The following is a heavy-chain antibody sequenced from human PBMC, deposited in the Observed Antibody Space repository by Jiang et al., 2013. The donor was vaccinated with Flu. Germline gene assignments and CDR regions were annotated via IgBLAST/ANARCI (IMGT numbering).Heavy chain of an antibody. J-gene: IGHJ4*02. Sequence: TCAVYGGSFSGYYWSWIRQPQEGLEWIGEINHSGSTNYNPSLKSRVTISVDTSKNQFSLKLTSVTAADTAVYYCARGAARYSSSWYNYWGQGTLVTVSS. CDR3: ARGAARYSSSWYNY. CDR2: INHSGST. D-gene: IGHD6-13*01. V-gene: IGHV4-34*01. CDR1: GGSFSGYY.